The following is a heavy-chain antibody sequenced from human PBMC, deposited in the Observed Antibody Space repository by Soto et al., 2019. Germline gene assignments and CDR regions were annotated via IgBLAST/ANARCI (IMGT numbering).Heavy chain of an antibody. D-gene: IGHD1-7*01. CDR3: AREGLITGTTYYYYGMDV. CDR1: GDSISSYY. CDR2: VSYSGST. Sequence: VQLQESGPGLVKPSETLSLTCTVSGDSISSYYWSWIRQPPGKGLEWIGYVSYSGSTNYNPSLRSRLTISLDTSKNQFSLKLSSVTAADTAVYYCAREGLITGTTYYYYGMDVWGQGTTVTVSS. V-gene: IGHV4-59*01. J-gene: IGHJ6*02.